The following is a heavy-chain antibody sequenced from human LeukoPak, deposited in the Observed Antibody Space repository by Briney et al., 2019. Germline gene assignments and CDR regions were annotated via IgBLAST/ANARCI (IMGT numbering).Heavy chain of an antibody. Sequence: GGSLRLSCAASGFTSDDYAMHWVRQAPGKGLEWVSGISWNSGSIGFADSVKGRFTISRDNAKNSLYLQMNSLRAEDMALYYCAKGGDYYDSSGGFDYWGQGTLVTVSS. CDR2: ISWNSGSI. CDR3: AKGGDYYDSSGGFDY. J-gene: IGHJ4*02. CDR1: GFTSDDYA. D-gene: IGHD3-22*01. V-gene: IGHV3-9*02.